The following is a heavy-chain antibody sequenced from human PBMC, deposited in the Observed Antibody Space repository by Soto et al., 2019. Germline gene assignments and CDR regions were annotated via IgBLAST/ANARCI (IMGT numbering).Heavy chain of an antibody. CDR3: ASNSVDIVATIDDAFDI. CDR2: ISAYNGNT. CDR1: VYTFTIYG. Sequence: ASVTVSCASSVYTFTIYGIICVRQAPGQGLEWMGWISAYNGNTNYAQKLQGRVTMTTDTSTSTAYMELRSLRSDDTAVYYCASNSVDIVATIDDAFDIWGQGTMVTVSS. D-gene: IGHD5-12*01. J-gene: IGHJ3*02. V-gene: IGHV1-18*01.